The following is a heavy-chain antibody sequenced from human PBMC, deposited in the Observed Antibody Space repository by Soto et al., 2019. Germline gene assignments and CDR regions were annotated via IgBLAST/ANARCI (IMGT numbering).Heavy chain of an antibody. Sequence: ASVKVSCKASGYTFTSSGISWVRQAPGQGLEWMGWVSAYNGNTNYAQKLQGRVTMTTDTSTSTAYMELRSLRSDVTAVYYCARSLRGILSGYYVCGYWGQGTLVVVAS. J-gene: IGHJ4*02. CDR2: VSAYNGNT. CDR3: ARSLRGILSGYYVCGY. CDR1: GYTFTSSG. V-gene: IGHV1-18*01. D-gene: IGHD3-9*01.